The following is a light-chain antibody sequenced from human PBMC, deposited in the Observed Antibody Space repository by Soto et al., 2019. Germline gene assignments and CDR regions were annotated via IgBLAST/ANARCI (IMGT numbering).Light chain of an antibody. Sequence: DIVMTQSPDSLAVSLGERATINCKSSQSVLYSSNNENYLAWYQQKPGQPPKLLIYWASTRESGVPDRFSGNGSGTDFTLTISSLPAEDVAVYYCQQYYTTPETFGQGTKVEIQ. CDR3: QQYYTTPET. J-gene: IGKJ1*01. CDR1: QSVLYSSNNENY. V-gene: IGKV4-1*01. CDR2: WAS.